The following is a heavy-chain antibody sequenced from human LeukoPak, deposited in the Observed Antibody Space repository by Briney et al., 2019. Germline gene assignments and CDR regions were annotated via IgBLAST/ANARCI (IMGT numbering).Heavy chain of an antibody. CDR2: ISAYNGNT. Sequence: ASVKVSCKASGYTFTGYYMHWVGQAPGQGLEWMGWISAYNGNTNYAQKLQGRVTMTTDTSTSTAYMELRSLRSDDTAVYYCARLGSSWYFYFDYWGQGTLVTVSS. V-gene: IGHV1-18*04. J-gene: IGHJ4*02. CDR1: GYTFTGYY. D-gene: IGHD6-13*01. CDR3: ARLGSSWYFYFDY.